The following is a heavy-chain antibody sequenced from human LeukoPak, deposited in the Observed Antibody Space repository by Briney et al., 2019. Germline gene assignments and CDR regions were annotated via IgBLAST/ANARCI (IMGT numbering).Heavy chain of an antibody. V-gene: IGHV1-2*02. Sequence: ASVKVSCKASGYTFTCYYMHWVRQAPGQGREGMGWINPNSGGANYAQKFQGRVTMTRDTSISTAYMELSRLRSDDTAVYYCARDRGYCSGGSCYPSDYWGQGTLVTVSS. CDR1: GYTFTCYY. CDR3: ARDRGYCSGGSCYPSDY. CDR2: INPNSGGA. D-gene: IGHD2-15*01. J-gene: IGHJ4*02.